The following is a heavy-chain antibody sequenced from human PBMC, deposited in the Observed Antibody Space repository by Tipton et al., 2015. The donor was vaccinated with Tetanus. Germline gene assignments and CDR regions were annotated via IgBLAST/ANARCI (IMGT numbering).Heavy chain of an antibody. D-gene: IGHD4-23*01. CDR2: INHSGST. V-gene: IGHV4-34*01. Sequence: LRLSCAVYGGSFSGYYWSWLRQPPGKGLEWIGEINHSGSTNYNPSLKSRVTISVDTSKNQFSLKLTSVTAADTAVYYCATLTTVVTPRWYFDLWGRGTQVTASS. J-gene: IGHJ2*01. CDR3: ATLTTVVTPRWYFDL. CDR1: GGSFSGYY.